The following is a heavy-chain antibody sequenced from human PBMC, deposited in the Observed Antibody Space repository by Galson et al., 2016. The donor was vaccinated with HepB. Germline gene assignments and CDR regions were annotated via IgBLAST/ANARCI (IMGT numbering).Heavy chain of an antibody. J-gene: IGHJ4*02. CDR2: TSYDEVNK. D-gene: IGHD2-15*01. Sequence: SLRLSCAASGFTFRTFSLHWIRQAPGKGLEWVAVTSYDEVNKYYADSVKGRFTISRDNSNNILYMQITTLRPEDTGLYYCARDTSQYCSGGSCYSGTKIDYWGQGTLVTASS. CDR3: ARDTSQYCSGGSCYSGTKIDY. CDR1: GFTFRTFS. V-gene: IGHV3-30-3*01.